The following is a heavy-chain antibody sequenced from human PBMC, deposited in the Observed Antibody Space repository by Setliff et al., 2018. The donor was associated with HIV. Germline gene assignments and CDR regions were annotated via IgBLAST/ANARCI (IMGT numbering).Heavy chain of an antibody. V-gene: IGHV4-39*07. D-gene: IGHD2-21*02. CDR2: VDYTGST. CDR1: GGSISTSNYY. Sequence: SETLSLTCTVSGGSISTSNYYWGWVRQPPGKGLEWVGNVDYTGSTYYNPSLKSRVTISVDTSKNQYSLRLNSVTAADTAVYYCARQGNIVVVTSFDYWGQGTLVTVSS. J-gene: IGHJ4*02. CDR3: ARQGNIVVVTSFDY.